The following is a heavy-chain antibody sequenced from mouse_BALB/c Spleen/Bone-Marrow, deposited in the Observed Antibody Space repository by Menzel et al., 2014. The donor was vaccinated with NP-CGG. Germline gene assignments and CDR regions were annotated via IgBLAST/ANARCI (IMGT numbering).Heavy chain of an antibody. CDR2: IDPANGNT. CDR3: ARGGSSYGWYFDV. CDR1: GFNIKDTY. Sequence: VQLQQSGAELVKPGASVKLSCTASGFNIKDTYMHWVKQRPEQGLEWIGRIDPANGNTKYDPKFQGKATITADTSSNTAYPQLSSLTSEDTAVYYCARGGSSYGWYFDVWGAGTTVTVSS. J-gene: IGHJ1*01. V-gene: IGHV14-3*02. D-gene: IGHD1-1*01.